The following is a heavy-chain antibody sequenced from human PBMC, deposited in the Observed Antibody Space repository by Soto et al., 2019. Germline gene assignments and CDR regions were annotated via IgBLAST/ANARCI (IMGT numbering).Heavy chain of an antibody. V-gene: IGHV4-34*01. CDR1: GGSFSCYY. D-gene: IGHD6-6*01. CDR2: INHSGST. Sequence: PSETLSLTCAVYGGSFSCYYWSWIRQPPGKGLEWIGEINHSGSTNYNPSLKSRVTISVDTSKNQFSLKLSSVTAADTAVYYCARSRPPSSSYLRYYYYGMDVWGQGTTVTVSS. J-gene: IGHJ6*02. CDR3: ARSRPPSSSYLRYYYYGMDV.